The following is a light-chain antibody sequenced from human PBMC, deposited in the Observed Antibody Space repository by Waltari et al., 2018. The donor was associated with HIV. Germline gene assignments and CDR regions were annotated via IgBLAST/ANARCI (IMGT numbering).Light chain of an antibody. CDR1: QSVSSF. CDR3: QQRSSWPMT. Sequence: DIVLTQSPATLSLSPGERATLSCRASQSVSSFLAWYQQKPGQAPRLLIYDTSKRATGIPARFSGSGSETDFTLTISSLEPEDFAVYYCQQRSSWPMTFGQGTRLEIK. CDR2: DTS. J-gene: IGKJ5*01. V-gene: IGKV3-11*01.